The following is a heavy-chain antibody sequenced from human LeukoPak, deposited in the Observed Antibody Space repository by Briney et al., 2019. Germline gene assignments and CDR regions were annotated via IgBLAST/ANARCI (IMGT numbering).Heavy chain of an antibody. CDR1: GFTFSDYR. V-gene: IGHV3-74*03. Sequence: GGSLRLSCAASGFTFSDYRMYWVRQPPGQGLVWASYINTDGRTTKYADSVRGRFTISRDNAKNTLYLQMNSLRAEDTAVYYCARGGGGLGVWGQGTTVTVSS. CDR2: INTDGRTT. J-gene: IGHJ6*02. CDR3: ARGGGGLGV.